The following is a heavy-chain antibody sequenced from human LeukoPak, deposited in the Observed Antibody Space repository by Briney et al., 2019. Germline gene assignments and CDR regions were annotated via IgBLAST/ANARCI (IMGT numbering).Heavy chain of an antibody. CDR3: ARVLDYRYYFDY. D-gene: IGHD4-11*01. CDR2: INPNSGGT. V-gene: IGHV1-2*02. J-gene: IGHJ4*02. CDR1: GYTFTGYY. Sequence: ASVKVSCKASGYTFTGYYMHWVRQAPGQGLEWMGWINPNSGGTNYAQKFQGRVTMTRDTSISTAYMELSRLRSDDTAVYYCARVLDYRYYFDYWGRGTLVTVSS.